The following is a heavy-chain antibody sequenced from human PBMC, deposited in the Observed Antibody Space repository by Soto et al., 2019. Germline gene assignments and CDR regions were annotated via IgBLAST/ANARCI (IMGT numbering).Heavy chain of an antibody. V-gene: IGHV4-4*07. D-gene: IGHD5-18*01. CDR3: WRAAYNYGPFDY. CDR1: GGSITVYY. J-gene: IGHJ4*02. CDR2: IYTSGTT. Sequence: PSETLSLTCTVSGGSITVYYLNWIRQPAGKGLEWVGHIYTSGTTNYNSSFKSRVTMTLDTSPNKYSLRLTSVTAADAAADYCWRAAYNYGPFDYWGQGTLVTVS.